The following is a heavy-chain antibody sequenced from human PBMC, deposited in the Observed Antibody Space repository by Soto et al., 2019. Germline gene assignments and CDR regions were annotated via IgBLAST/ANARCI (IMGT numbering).Heavy chain of an antibody. V-gene: IGHV4-30-4*01. CDR2: IYYSGST. CDR1: GGSISSGDYY. Sequence: QVQLQESGPGLVKPSQTLSLTCTVSGGSISSGDYYWSWIRQPPGKGLEWIGYIYYSGSTYYNPSLKSRVTISVDTSKDQFSLKLSSVTAADTAVYYCARETLLRFPPYGMDVWGQGTTVTVSS. D-gene: IGHD4-17*01. CDR3: ARETLLRFPPYGMDV. J-gene: IGHJ6*02.